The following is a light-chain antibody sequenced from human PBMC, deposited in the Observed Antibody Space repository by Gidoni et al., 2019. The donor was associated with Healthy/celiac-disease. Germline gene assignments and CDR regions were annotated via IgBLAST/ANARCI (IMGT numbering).Light chain of an antibody. CDR2: GAS. Sequence: EIVMTQSPATLSVSPGERATLSCRASQSVSSNLAWYQQKPGQAPRLLIYGASTRATGILASFSGSGSGTEFTLTISSLQSEDFAVYYCQQYNNWPPAITFGQETRLEIK. CDR3: QQYNNWPPAIT. CDR1: QSVSSN. J-gene: IGKJ5*01. V-gene: IGKV3-15*01.